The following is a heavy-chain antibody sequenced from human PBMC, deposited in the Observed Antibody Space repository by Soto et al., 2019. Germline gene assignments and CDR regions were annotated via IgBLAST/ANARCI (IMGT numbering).Heavy chain of an antibody. J-gene: IGHJ4*02. V-gene: IGHV3-23*01. D-gene: IGHD3-22*01. CDR2: ISGSGSST. Sequence: PWGSLRLSCAVSGFTFSSYAMNWVRQAPGKGLEWVSGISGSGSSTYDADSVKGRFTISRDNSKNILYLQMNSLRAEDTAVYYCAKDYYFESSGYLDYWGQGTLVTVSS. CDR3: AKDYYFESSGYLDY. CDR1: GFTFSSYA.